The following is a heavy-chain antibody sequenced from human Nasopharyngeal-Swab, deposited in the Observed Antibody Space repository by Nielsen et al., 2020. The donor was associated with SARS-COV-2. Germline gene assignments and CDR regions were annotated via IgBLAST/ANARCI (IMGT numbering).Heavy chain of an antibody. CDR3: AKLTSTTMTSYY. Sequence: GESLKISCVVSGFTFSTYTMSWVRQAPGKGLEWVSTVSGGSGSTTKYADSVKGRFTISRDNSNKTLYLQMNDLRAEDTAMYYCAKLTSTTMTSYYWGQGTMVTVSS. V-gene: IGHV3-23*01. CDR1: GFTFSTYT. J-gene: IGHJ4*02. D-gene: IGHD4-17*01. CDR2: VSGGSGSTT.